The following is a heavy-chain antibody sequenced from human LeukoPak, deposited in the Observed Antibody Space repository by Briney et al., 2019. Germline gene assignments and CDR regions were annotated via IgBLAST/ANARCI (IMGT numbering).Heavy chain of an antibody. CDR2: IWYDGSNK. CDR1: GFTFSSYG. D-gene: IGHD6-19*01. J-gene: IGHJ4*02. V-gene: IGHV3-33*01. CDR3: AREYHSGWYYFDY. Sequence: PGGSLRLSCAASGFTFSSYGMHWVRQAPGKGLEWVAVIWYDGSNKYYADSVKGRITISRDNSKNTLYLQMNSLRAEDTAVYYCAREYHSGWYYFDYWGQGTLVTVSS.